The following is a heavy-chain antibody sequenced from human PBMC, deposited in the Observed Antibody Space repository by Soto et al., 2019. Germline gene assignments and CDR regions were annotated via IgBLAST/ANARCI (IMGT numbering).Heavy chain of an antibody. CDR1: GFECSGYY. CDR3: ARARPDIVQVVGATPGYYCMDV. V-gene: IGHV3-11*01. J-gene: IGHJ6*02. D-gene: IGHD1-26*01. Sequence: PGGSLRLSCAASGFECSGYYMTWHRQAPGKGLEWVSYINSRGSHIYYADSVKGRFTISRDNARGSLYLGLNSLRVEDAAVYYCARARPDIVQVVGATPGYYCMDVWGQGTTVTVSS. CDR2: INSRGSHI.